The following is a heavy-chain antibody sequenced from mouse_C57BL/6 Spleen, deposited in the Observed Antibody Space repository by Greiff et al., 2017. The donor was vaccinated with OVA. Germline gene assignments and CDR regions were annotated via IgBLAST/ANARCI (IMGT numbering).Heavy chain of an antibody. CDR1: GYTFTSYW. CDR3: TAYYYGYYAMDY. D-gene: IGHD1-1*01. Sequence: QVQLKQPGAELVKPGASVKLSCKASGYTFTSYWMQWVKQRPGQGLEWIGEIDPSDSYTNYNQKFKGKATLTVDTSSSTAYMQLSSLTSVDSAVYYWTAYYYGYYAMDYWGQGTSVTVSS. V-gene: IGHV1-50*01. J-gene: IGHJ4*01. CDR2: IDPSDSYT.